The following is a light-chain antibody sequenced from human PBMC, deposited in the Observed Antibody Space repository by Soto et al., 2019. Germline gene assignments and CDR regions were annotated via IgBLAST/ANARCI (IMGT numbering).Light chain of an antibody. V-gene: IGKV2-28*01. CDR3: MQALQSWT. Sequence: DIVMTQSPLSLPVTPGEPASISFRSSHSLLHSNGYNYLDWYLQKPGQSPQLLISLGSNRASGVPDRFSGSGSGTDFTLKISRVEAEDVGVYYCMQALQSWTFGQGTKVDIK. J-gene: IGKJ1*01. CDR1: HSLLHSNGYNY. CDR2: LGS.